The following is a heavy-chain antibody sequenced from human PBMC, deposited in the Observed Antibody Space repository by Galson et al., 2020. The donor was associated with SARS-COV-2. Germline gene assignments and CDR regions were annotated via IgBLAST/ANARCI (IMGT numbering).Heavy chain of an antibody. V-gene: IGHV4-4*02. CDR3: ASNRNLGAYLES. Sequence: SETLSLTCTVSGVSISSNDWWTWVRQTPGKSLAWIGEVHHTEGTNYKPSFKSRVTISVDLSKNQFFLNLDSVTAADSAIYYCASNRNLGAYLESWGQGTLVAVSS. CDR1: GVSISSNDW. CDR2: VHHTEGT. J-gene: IGHJ4*02. D-gene: IGHD3-16*01.